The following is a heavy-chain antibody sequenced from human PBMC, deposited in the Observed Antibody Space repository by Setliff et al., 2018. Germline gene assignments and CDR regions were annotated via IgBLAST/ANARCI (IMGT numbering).Heavy chain of an antibody. CDR3: ARTSRGGPFDYYYMDV. V-gene: IGHV1-2*02. CDR1: GYTFTGYY. D-gene: IGHD2-15*01. CDR2: INPNSGGT. Sequence: ASVKVSCKASGYTFTGYYMHWVRQAPGQGLEWMGWINPNSGGTNYAQKFQGRVTMTRDTSISTAYMELSRLRSDDTAVYYCARTSRGGPFDYYYMDVWGKGTTVTVSS. J-gene: IGHJ6*03.